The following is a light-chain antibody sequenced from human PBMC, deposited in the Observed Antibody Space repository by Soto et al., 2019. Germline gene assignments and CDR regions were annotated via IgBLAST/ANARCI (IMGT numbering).Light chain of an antibody. J-gene: IGKJ1*01. CDR1: QTISSNY. V-gene: IGKV3-20*01. CDR2: GTS. CDR3: QEYGSWT. Sequence: EIVLTQSPGTLSVSPGERATLSCRASQTISSNYLAWYQQKPGQAPSLLIYGTSSRDTGIPDRFSGSGSGTDFTLTISRLEAEDSAIYYCQEYGSWTFGQGTKVEIK.